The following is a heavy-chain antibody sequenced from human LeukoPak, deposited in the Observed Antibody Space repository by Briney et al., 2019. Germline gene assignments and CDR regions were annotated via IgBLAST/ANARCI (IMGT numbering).Heavy chain of an antibody. Sequence: PGGPLRLSCAASGFTFSTYAMSWARQAPGKGLEWVSLIGGSDGRTRYADSVKGRFTISRDNSKNTLYLEMNSLRAEDTAVYYCAKDSSSYDWGYMDVWGKGTTVTISS. V-gene: IGHV3-23*01. J-gene: IGHJ6*03. CDR3: AKDSSSYDWGYMDV. CDR2: IGGSDGRT. D-gene: IGHD3-22*01. CDR1: GFTFSTYA.